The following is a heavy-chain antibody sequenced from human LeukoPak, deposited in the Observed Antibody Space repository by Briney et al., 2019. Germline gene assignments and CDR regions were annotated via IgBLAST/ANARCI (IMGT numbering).Heavy chain of an antibody. CDR2: ISAYNGDT. Sequence: AASVKVSCKASGFTFNRYGISWVRQAPGQGLEWMGWISAYNGDTNYARKFQGRVTMTTDTSTSTAYMELRSLISDDTAVYYCARDPSNTSGRYAYFDYWGQGTLVTVSS. CDR3: ARDPSNTSGRYAYFDY. CDR1: GFTFNRYG. V-gene: IGHV1-18*01. J-gene: IGHJ4*02. D-gene: IGHD6-19*01.